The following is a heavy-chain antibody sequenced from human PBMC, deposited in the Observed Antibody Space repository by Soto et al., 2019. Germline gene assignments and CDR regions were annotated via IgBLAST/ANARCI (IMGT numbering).Heavy chain of an antibody. J-gene: IGHJ6*02. Sequence: GGSLRLSCAASGFTFSSYAMHWVRQAPGKGLEWVAVISYDGSNKYYADTVKGRFTISRDNSKNTLYLQMNSLRAEDTAVYYCARDISLGILWYYGMDVWGQGTTVTVSS. D-gene: IGHD3-9*01. CDR1: GFTFSSYA. V-gene: IGHV3-30-3*01. CDR2: ISYDGSNK. CDR3: ARDISLGILWYYGMDV.